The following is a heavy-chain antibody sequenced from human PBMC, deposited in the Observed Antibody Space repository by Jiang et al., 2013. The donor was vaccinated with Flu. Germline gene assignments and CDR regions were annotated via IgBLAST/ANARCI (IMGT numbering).Heavy chain of an antibody. Sequence: LSCVASGFTFRSYAMNWVRQAPGKGLEWVSYISSRSNTKYYADFVKGRFTISRDNDKKSLYLQMNSLRAEDTAMYYCAREYDAFDVWGQGDSGHRLF. CDR2: ISSRSNTK. V-gene: IGHV3-48*01. CDR3: AREYDAFDV. J-gene: IGHJ3*01. CDR1: GFTFRSYA.